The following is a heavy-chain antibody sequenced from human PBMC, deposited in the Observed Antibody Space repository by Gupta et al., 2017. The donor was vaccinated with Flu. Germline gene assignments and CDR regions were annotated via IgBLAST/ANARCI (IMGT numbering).Heavy chain of an antibody. V-gene: IGHV3-11*01. CDR1: GFSFHDYY. Sequence: QVQLVESGGGLVKPGGSLRLSCVASGFSFHDYYMSWIRQAPGKGLEWIAYISSGSRNIKYAVAGRGRFTIYRDDAKQSLYLQINRLRDADMAVYYCARERRGALYTYGMDVWGQGTTVTVSS. CDR2: ISSGSRNI. CDR3: ARERRGALYTYGMDV. D-gene: IGHD3-16*01. J-gene: IGHJ6*02.